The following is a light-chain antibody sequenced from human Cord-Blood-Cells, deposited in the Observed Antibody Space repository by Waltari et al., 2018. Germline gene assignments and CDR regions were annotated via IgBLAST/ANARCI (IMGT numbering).Light chain of an antibody. J-gene: IGKJ4*01. CDR3: QQYGSSPPLT. V-gene: IGKV3-20*01. CDR2: GAS. CDR1: QSVSSSY. Sequence: DIVLTQSPGTLSLSPGERATLSCRASQSVSSSYLAWYQQKPGQAPRLLISGASSRATGIPDRFSGSGSGTDFTLTISRLEPEDFAVYYCQQYGSSPPLTFGGGTKVEIK.